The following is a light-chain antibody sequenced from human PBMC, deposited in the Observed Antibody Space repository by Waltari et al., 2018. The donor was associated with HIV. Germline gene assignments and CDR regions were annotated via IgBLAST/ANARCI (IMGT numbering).Light chain of an antibody. CDR3: QQYGSSPGT. V-gene: IGKV3-20*01. CDR1: QSVTSSY. CDR2: GAS. J-gene: IGKJ2*01. Sequence: EIVLTQPPGTLSLSPGERATLSCRASQSVTSSYLGWYQQKVGQPPRLLIYGASSRASGIPDRFSGSGSGTNFTLTISRLEPEDFAVYYCQQYGSSPGTFGQGTKLEIK.